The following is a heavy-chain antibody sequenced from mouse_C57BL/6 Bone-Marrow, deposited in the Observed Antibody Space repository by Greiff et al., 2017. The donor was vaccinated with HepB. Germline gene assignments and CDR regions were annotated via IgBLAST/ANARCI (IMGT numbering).Heavy chain of an antibody. CDR3: AREGGDVRDYAMDY. D-gene: IGHD1-1*01. J-gene: IGHJ4*01. CDR1: GYSFTDYN. V-gene: IGHV1-39*01. CDR2: INPNYGTT. Sequence: EVKLQESGPELVKPGASVKISCKASGYSFTDYNMNWVKQSNGKSLEWIGVINPNYGTTSYNQKFKGKATVTVDQSSSTAYMQLNSLTSEDSAVYYCAREGGDVRDYAMDYWGQGTSVTVSS.